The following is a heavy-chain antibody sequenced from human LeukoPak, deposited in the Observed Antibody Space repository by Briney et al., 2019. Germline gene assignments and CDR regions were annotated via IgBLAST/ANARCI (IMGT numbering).Heavy chain of an antibody. D-gene: IGHD2-8*01. CDR3: ASGRCTNGVCYKGYY. CDR2: ISSSSSYI. CDR1: GFTFSSYS. J-gene: IGHJ4*02. Sequence: GGSLRLSCAASGFTFSSYSMNWVRQAPGKGLEWVSSISSSSSYIYYADSVKGRFTISRDNAKNSLCLQMNSLRAEDTAVYYCASGRCTNGVCYKGYYWGQGTLVTVSS. V-gene: IGHV3-21*01.